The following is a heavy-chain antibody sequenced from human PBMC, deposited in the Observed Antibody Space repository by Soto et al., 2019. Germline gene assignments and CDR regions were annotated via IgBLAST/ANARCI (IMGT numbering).Heavy chain of an antibody. Sequence: PSETLSLTCSVSGDSISGSPYYWGWIRQPPGKRLEWIGSIFHDGYIVYTPSLKSRVTISVDTSKNQFSLKLTSVAAADTAIYFCARLQTAVPHYWGQGILVTVSS. CDR2: IFHDGYI. J-gene: IGHJ4*02. D-gene: IGHD6-13*01. V-gene: IGHV4-39*01. CDR1: GDSISGSPYY. CDR3: ARLQTAVPHY.